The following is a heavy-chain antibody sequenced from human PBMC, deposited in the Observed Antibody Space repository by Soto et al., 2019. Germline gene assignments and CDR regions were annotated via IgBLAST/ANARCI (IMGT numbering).Heavy chain of an antibody. CDR1: GDSLRAGPYH. D-gene: IGHD3-16*02. V-gene: IGHV4-39*01. J-gene: IGHJ4*02. CDR2: VYNSGSI. Sequence: QLQLQEAGPGLVKPSETLSLTCSVSGDSLRAGPYHWGRIRQPPGKGLEWIGNVYNSGSISYSTSLKSRVTISVDTYKNQFSLRLNSVTAADTSGYFCARPHPYRPCDFWGQGTLVTVS. CDR3: ARPHPYRPCDF.